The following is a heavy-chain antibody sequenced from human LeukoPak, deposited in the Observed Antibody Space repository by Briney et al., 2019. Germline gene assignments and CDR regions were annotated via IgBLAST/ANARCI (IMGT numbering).Heavy chain of an antibody. CDR3: ARWVGTITPYYYGMDV. D-gene: IGHD5-24*01. V-gene: IGHV4-59*06. J-gene: IGHJ6*02. Sequence: SETLSLTCTVSGGSISSYYWNWIRQHPGKGLEWIGYIYTSGSTYYNPSLKSRVTISIDTSKNQFSLKLTSVTAADTAVYYCARWVGTITPYYYGMDVWGQGTTVTVSS. CDR2: IYTSGST. CDR1: GGSISSYY.